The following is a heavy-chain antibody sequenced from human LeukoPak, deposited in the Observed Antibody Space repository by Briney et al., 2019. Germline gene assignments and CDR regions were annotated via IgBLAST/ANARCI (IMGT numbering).Heavy chain of an antibody. D-gene: IGHD2-2*01. CDR1: GDSISSSSYY. CDR3: ASGTTGPYCSSTSCPFDY. V-gene: IGHV4-39*07. Sequence: SETLSLTCTVSGDSISSSSYYWSWIRQPPGKGLEWIGEINHSGSTNYNPSLKSRVTISVDTSKNQFSLKLSSVTAADTAVYYCASGTTGPYCSSTSCPFDYWGQGTLVTVSS. J-gene: IGHJ4*02. CDR2: INHSGST.